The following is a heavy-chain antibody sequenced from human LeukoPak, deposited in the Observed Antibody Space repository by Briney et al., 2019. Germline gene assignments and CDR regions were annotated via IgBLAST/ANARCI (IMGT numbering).Heavy chain of an antibody. Sequence: PSQTLSLTCTVSGGSISSGGYYWSWIRQHPGKGLEWIGYIYYSGSTCYNPSLKSRVTISVDTSKNQFSLKLSSVTAADTAVYYCARTGGGAVAGSVGFDYWGQGTLVTVSS. CDR3: ARTGGGAVAGSVGFDY. V-gene: IGHV4-31*03. J-gene: IGHJ4*02. CDR1: GGSISSGGYY. D-gene: IGHD6-19*01. CDR2: IYYSGST.